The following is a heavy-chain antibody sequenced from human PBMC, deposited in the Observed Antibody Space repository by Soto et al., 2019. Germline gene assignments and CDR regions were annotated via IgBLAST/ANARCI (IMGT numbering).Heavy chain of an antibody. D-gene: IGHD3-10*01. CDR3: ASSKSPMVRGVIISYYYGMDV. CDR1: GGSISSSSYY. J-gene: IGHJ6*02. Sequence: PSETLSLTCTVSGGSISSSSYYWGWIRQPPRKGLEWIGSIYYSGSTYYNPSLKSRVTISVDTSKNQFSLKLSSVTAADTAVYYCASSKSPMVRGVIISYYYGMDVWGQGTTVTVSS. V-gene: IGHV4-39*01. CDR2: IYYSGST.